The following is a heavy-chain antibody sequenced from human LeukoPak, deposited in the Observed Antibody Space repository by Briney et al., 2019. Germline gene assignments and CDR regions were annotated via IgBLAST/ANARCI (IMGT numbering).Heavy chain of an antibody. CDR2: LYHSDSA. J-gene: IGHJ6*03. CDR1: GDSISSDTYY. Sequence: PSQTLSLTCTVSGDSISSDTYYWTWIRQPPGRGLEWIGSLYHSDSAYYNTSLRSRVSMSVDTSKNQFSLTLSFVTAADTAVYYCARQHDSYYYYYIDVWGSGTTVTVSS. CDR3: ARQHDSYYYYYIDV. V-gene: IGHV4-30-2*03.